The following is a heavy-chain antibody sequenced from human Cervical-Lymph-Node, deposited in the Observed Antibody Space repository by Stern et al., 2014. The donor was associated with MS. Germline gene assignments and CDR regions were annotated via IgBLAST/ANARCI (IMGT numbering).Heavy chain of an antibody. CDR1: GIAFSGYA. CDR3: ARQDQRLVTFDN. Sequence: VKLVESGGRVVQPGRSLRLSCAASGIAFSGYAMHWVRQAPGKGLEWVAFISYDGTSIYYTDSVRGRFTISRDNSKTTLYLQLSSLRPEDTAVYYCARQDQRLVTFDNWGQGTLVTVSS. D-gene: IGHD6-13*01. V-gene: IGHV3-30*04. J-gene: IGHJ4*02. CDR2: ISYDGTSI.